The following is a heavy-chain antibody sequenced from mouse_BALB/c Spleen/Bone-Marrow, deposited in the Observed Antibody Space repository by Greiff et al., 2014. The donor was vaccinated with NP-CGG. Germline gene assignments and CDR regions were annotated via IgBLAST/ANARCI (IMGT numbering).Heavy chain of an antibody. J-gene: IGHJ4*01. CDR2: ISNGGTYT. CDR3: ARSGERYGAMDY. V-gene: IGHV5-4*02. D-gene: IGHD1-1*02. Sequence: VHVKQSGGGLVKPGGSLKLSCAASGFTFSDFYMFWFRQTPEKRLEWVATISNGGTYTYYPDSVEGRFTISRDNAKNNLHLQMSSLKSEDTAMYYCARSGERYGAMDYWGQGTSVTVTS. CDR1: GFTFSDFY.